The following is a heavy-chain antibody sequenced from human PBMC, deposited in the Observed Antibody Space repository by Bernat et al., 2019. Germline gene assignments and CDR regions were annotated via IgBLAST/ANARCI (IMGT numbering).Heavy chain of an antibody. D-gene: IGHD2-2*01. Sequence: QVQLQQWGAGLLKPSETLSLTCAVYGGSFSGYYWSWIRQPPGKGLEWIGEINHSGSTNYNPSLKSRVTISVDTSKNQFSLKLSSVTAADTAVYYCARGFRGWHQLLHAGYFDYWGQGTLVTVSS. V-gene: IGHV4-34*01. CDR1: GGSFSGYY. J-gene: IGHJ4*02. CDR3: ARGFRGWHQLLHAGYFDY. CDR2: INHSGST.